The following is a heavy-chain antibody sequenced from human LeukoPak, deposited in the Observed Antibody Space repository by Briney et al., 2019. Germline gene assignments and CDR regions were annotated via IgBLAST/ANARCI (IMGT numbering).Heavy chain of an antibody. CDR1: GYTFTGYY. D-gene: IGHD3-22*01. Sequence: GASVKVSCKASGYTFTGYYMHWVRQAPGQGLEWMGIINPSGGSTSYAQKFQGRVTMTRDMSTSTVYMELSSLRSEDTAVYYCARDSLDGDSSGYPNNWGQGTLVTVSS. CDR2: INPSGGST. CDR3: ARDSLDGDSSGYPNN. V-gene: IGHV1-46*01. J-gene: IGHJ4*02.